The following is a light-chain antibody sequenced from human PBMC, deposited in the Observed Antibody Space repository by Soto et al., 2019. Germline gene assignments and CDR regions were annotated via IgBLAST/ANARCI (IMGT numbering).Light chain of an antibody. CDR1: QSVKSSY. CDR3: QQRSNWPPFT. J-gene: IGKJ5*01. Sequence: EIVLTQSPGTLSLSPGERATLPFIAIQSVKSSYLAWYQHKPGQAPRLLIYGTSSRATGIPDRFSGSGSGTDFTLTISSLEPEDFAVYYCQQRSNWPPFTFGQGTRLEI. CDR2: GTS. V-gene: IGKV3D-20*02.